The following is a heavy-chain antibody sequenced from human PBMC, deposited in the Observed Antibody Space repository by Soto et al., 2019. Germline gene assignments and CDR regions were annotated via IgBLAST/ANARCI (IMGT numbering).Heavy chain of an antibody. D-gene: IGHD3-22*01. CDR1: GGTFSSYA. CDR3: ARLPSSSSGYYYGGYYYYGMDV. J-gene: IGHJ6*02. Sequence: SVKVSCKASGGTFSSYAISWVRQAPGQGLEWMGGIIPIFGTANYAQKFQGRVTITADESTSTAYMELSSLRSEDTAVYYCARLPSSSSGYYYGGYYYYGMDVWGQGTTVTVSS. CDR2: IIPIFGTA. V-gene: IGHV1-69*13.